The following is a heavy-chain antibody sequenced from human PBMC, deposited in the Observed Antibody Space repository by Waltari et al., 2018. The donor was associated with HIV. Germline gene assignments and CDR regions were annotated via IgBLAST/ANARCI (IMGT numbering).Heavy chain of an antibody. CDR2: IKSKTDGGTT. CDR3: TTDYGPGRYFDWLLSRPGPYGMDV. CDR1: GFTFSNAW. D-gene: IGHD3-9*01. J-gene: IGHJ6*02. Sequence: EVQLVESGGGLVKPGGSLRLSCAASGFTFSNAWMSWVRQAPGKGLEWVGRIKSKTDGGTTDYAAPVKGRFTISRDDSKNTLYLQMNSLKTEDTAVYYCTTDYGPGRYFDWLLSRPGPYGMDVWGQGTTVTVSS. V-gene: IGHV3-15*01.